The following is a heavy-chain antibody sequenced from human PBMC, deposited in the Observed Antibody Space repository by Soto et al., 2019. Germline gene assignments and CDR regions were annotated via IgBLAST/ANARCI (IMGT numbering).Heavy chain of an antibody. J-gene: IGHJ4*02. CDR3: ARSQYSYDSSGPGRFDY. V-gene: IGHV5-51*01. D-gene: IGHD3-22*01. Sequence: GESLKISCKGSGYSFTSYWIGWVRQMPGKGLEWMGIIYPGDSDTRYSPSFQGQVTISADKSISTAYLQWSSLKASDTAMYYCARSQYSYDSSGPGRFDYWGQGTLVTVSS. CDR1: GYSFTSYW. CDR2: IYPGDSDT.